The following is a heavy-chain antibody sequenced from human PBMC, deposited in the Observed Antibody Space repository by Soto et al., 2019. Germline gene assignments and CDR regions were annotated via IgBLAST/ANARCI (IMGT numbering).Heavy chain of an antibody. CDR2: ISSSSSYI. D-gene: IGHD2-2*01. J-gene: IGHJ4*02. V-gene: IGHV3-21*01. CDR3: ARGGPTSYCSGTSCSYFDY. CDR1: GLSFRSYS. Sequence: EVQLVESGGGLVKPGGSLRLSCAASGLSFRSYSMNWVRQAPGKGLEWVSSISSSSSYIYYADSVKGRFTISRDNAKNSLYLQINSLRAEHTAVYYCARGGPTSYCSGTSCSYFDYWGQGTLVTVSS.